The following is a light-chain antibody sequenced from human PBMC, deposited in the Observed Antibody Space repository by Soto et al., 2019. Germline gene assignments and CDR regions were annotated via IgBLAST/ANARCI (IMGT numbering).Light chain of an antibody. CDR3: QQYNDWPIT. V-gene: IGKV3-15*01. CDR1: QSVSDN. CDR2: SAS. J-gene: IGKJ5*01. Sequence: EIIMTQSPATLSVSPGERVTLSCRASQSVSDNVAWYQQRPGQSPRLLVHSASARAAGLPARFSGSGSGTEFSLSIHSLQSEDFAVYFCQQYNDWPITFGQGTRLEIK.